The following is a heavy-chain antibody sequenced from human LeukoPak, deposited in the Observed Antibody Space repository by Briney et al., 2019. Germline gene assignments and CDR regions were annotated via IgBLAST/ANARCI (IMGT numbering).Heavy chain of an antibody. CDR3: ARGAPGGYEKGCFDY. J-gene: IGHJ4*02. V-gene: IGHV4-59*01. D-gene: IGHD5-12*01. CDR2: IYYSGST. Sequence: ASGTLSLTCTVSGGSISSYYWSWIRQPPGKGLEWIGYIYYSGSTNYNPSLKSRVTISVDTSKNQFSLKLSSVTAADTAVYYCARGAPGGYEKGCFDYWGQGTLVTVSS. CDR1: GGSISSYY.